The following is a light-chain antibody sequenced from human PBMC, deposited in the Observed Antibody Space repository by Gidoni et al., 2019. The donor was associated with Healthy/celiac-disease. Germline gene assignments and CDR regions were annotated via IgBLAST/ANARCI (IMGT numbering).Light chain of an antibody. CDR3: QQYNSYSRT. V-gene: IGKV1-5*03. CDR2: KAS. J-gene: IGKJ1*01. Sequence: DIQMTQSPSTLSASVGDRVTITCRASQSISSWLAWYQQKPGKAPKLLSYKASSLESGVPSRFSGSGSGTEFTLTISSLQPDDFATYYCQQYNSYSRTFGQGTEVEIK. CDR1: QSISSW.